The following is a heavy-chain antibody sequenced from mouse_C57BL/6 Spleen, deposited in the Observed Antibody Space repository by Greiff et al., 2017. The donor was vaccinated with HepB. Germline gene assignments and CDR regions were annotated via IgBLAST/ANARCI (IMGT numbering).Heavy chain of an antibody. D-gene: IGHD2-4*01. V-gene: IGHV1-7*01. CDR2: INPSSGYT. CDR1: GYTFTSYW. J-gene: IGHJ2*01. CDR3: ARNYDYDEYYFDY. Sequence: VQRVESGAELAKPGASVKLSCKASGYTFTSYWMHWVKQRPGQGLEWIGYINPSSGYTKYNQKFKDKATLTADKSSSTAYMQLSSLTYEDSAVYYCARNYDYDEYYFDYWGQGTTLTVSS.